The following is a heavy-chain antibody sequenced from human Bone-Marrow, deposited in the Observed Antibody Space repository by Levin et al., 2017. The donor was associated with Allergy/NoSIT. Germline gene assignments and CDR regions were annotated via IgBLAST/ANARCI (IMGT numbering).Heavy chain of an antibody. Sequence: NAGGSLRLSCEASGFTFSDYYMSWIRQPPGKGLEWVSYINNAGSTISYADSVRGRFAISRDNAKSSLYLHMNSLRADDTAVYYCARDGGLIDYWGQGTLVTVSS. J-gene: IGHJ4*02. V-gene: IGHV3-11*01. D-gene: IGHD3-22*01. CDR1: GFTFSDYY. CDR3: ARDGGLIDY. CDR2: INNAGSTI.